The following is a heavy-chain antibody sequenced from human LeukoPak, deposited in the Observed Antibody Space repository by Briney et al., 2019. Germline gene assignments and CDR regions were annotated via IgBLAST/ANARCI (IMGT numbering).Heavy chain of an antibody. CDR3: ARGRYCSGGSCYSDYYYGMDV. CDR1: GGSLSSGGYS. V-gene: IGHV4-30-2*01. J-gene: IGHJ6*02. D-gene: IGHD2-15*01. CDR2: IYHSGST. Sequence: SETLSLTCAVSGGSLSSGGYSWSWLPQPPGRGLEWLGYIYHSGSTYYNPSLKSRVTISVDRSKNQFSLKLSSVTAADTAVYYCARGRYCSGGSCYSDYYYGMDVWGQGTTVTVSS.